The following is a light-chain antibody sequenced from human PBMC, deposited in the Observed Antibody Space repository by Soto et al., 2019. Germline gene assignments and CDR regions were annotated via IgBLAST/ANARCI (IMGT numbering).Light chain of an antibody. V-gene: IGKV3-20*01. CDR3: LRYGDSPPAYT. CDR1: QSVSSRN. Sequence: EIVLTQPPGTVSLSPGERATLSCRASQSVSSRNLAWYRQKPGQAPSLLIFGASNRATGIPDRFSGSGSGTDFTLTISRLEPADCAVYYCLRYGDSPPAYTFGQGTKLEIK. CDR2: GAS. J-gene: IGKJ2*01.